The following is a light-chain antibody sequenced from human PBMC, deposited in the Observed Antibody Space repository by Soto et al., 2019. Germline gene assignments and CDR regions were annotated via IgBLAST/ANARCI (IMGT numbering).Light chain of an antibody. CDR3: CLSPGSLTWL. CDR1: GSDVGDSSH. J-gene: IGLJ3*02. V-gene: IGLV2-11*01. CDR2: EVN. Sequence: QSVLTQPRSVSGSPGQSVTISCTATGSDVGDSSHVSWYQLHPGKAPKLMIYEVNNRPSGVPDRFSGFKSGSTASLTISGLQAEDEAEYYCCLSPGSLTWLFGGGTKVTVL.